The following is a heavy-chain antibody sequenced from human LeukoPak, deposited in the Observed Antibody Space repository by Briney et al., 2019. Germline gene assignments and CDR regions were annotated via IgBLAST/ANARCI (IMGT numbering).Heavy chain of an antibody. D-gene: IGHD2-15*01. J-gene: IGHJ4*02. CDR1: GGSISSSNW. V-gene: IGHV4-4*02. CDR2: IYHSGST. Sequence: SGTLSLTCAVSGGSISSSNWWSWVRQPPGKGLEWIGEIYHSGSTNYNPSLKSRVTISVDTSKNQFSLKLTSVTAADTALYYCARAGDGGGGYIGVGYFWGQGALVTVSS. CDR3: ARAGDGGGGYIGVGYF.